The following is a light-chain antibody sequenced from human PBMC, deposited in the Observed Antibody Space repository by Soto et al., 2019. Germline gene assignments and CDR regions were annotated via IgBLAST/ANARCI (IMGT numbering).Light chain of an antibody. CDR3: QQRSSWPLT. CDR1: QNINTY. J-gene: IGKJ3*01. Sequence: EIVLTQSPATLSLSPGETATLSCRASQNINTYLAWYQHKPGQAPRLLMYDTSNRATGTPARFSGSGSGTDFTLTISGLEPEDFAVYYCQQRSSWPLTFGPGTKVDVK. CDR2: DTS. V-gene: IGKV3-11*01.